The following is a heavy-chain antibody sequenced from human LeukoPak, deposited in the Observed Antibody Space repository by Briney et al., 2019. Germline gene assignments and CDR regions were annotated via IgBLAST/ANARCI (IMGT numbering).Heavy chain of an antibody. Sequence: PSETLSLTCAVSGYSISSGYYWGWIRQPPGKGLEWIGSIYHSGNTYYNPSLKSRVTISVDTSKNQFSLKLSSVTAADTAVYYCARGGVKWELLLDSWGHGTLVTVSS. V-gene: IGHV4-38-2*01. D-gene: IGHD1-26*01. CDR1: GYSISSGYY. CDR3: ARGGVKWELLLDS. CDR2: IYHSGNT. J-gene: IGHJ5*01.